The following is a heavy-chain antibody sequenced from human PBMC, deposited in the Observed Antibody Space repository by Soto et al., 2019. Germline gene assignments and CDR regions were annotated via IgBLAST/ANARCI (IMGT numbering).Heavy chain of an antibody. V-gene: IGHV1-3*01. Sequence: ASVKVSCKASGYTFTSYAMHWVRQAPGQRLEWMGWINAGNGNTKYSQKFQGRVTMTTDTSTSTAYMELRSLRSDDTAVYYCASGVAVAGSYYYYYGMDVWGQGTTVTVSS. CDR1: GYTFTSYA. J-gene: IGHJ6*02. CDR3: ASGVAVAGSYYYYYGMDV. CDR2: INAGNGNT. D-gene: IGHD6-19*01.